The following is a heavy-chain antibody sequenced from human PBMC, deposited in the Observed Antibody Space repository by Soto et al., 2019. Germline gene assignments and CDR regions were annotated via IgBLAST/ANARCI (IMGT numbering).Heavy chain of an antibody. CDR1: GGSISSYY. D-gene: IGHD3-10*01. V-gene: IGHV4-59*08. J-gene: IGHJ5*02. CDR2: IYYSGST. Sequence: SETLSLTCTVSGGSISSYYWSWIRQPPGKGLEWIGNIYYSGSTNYNPSLQSRVTISVDTSKNQFSLKLTSVTAADTAIYFCGGRTSLASVQLFVGEISNHNWFDPWSQGTLVTVSS. CDR3: GGRTSLASVQLFVGEISNHNWFDP.